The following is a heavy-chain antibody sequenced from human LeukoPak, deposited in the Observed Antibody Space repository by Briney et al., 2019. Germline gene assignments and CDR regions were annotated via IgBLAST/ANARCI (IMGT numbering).Heavy chain of an antibody. V-gene: IGHV4-34*01. J-gene: IGHJ4*02. CDR2: INHSGST. D-gene: IGHD2-2*01. CDR3: AREGGRGYCSSTSCYRGQYYFDY. Sequence: ASETLSLTCAVYGGSFSGYYWSWIRQPPGKGLEWIGEINHSGSTNYNPSLKSRVTISVDTFKNQFSLKLSSVTAADTAVYYCAREGGRGYCSSTSCYRGQYYFDYWGQGTLVTVSS. CDR1: GGSFSGYY.